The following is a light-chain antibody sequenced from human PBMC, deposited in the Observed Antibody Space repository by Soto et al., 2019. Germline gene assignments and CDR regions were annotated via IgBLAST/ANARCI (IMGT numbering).Light chain of an antibody. J-gene: IGLJ3*02. CDR3: ATWDERLNGWV. Sequence: QSVLSQPPSASGTSGQRVTIYCSGSRCNISYNGVQWFQQQDPITTPKLLIYSNDHRPSGVPDRFSGSKSGTSASLAISGLQSGDEAYYYCATWDERLNGWVFGGGTKLTVL. V-gene: IGLV1-44*01. CDR2: SND. CDR1: RCNISYNG.